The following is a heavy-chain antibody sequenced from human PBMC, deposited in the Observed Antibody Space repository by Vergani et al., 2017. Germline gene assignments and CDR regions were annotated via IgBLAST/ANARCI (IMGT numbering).Heavy chain of an antibody. V-gene: IGHV4-61*05. Sequence: QLQLQESGPGLVKPSETLSLTCTVSGGSISSSSYYWGWIRRPPGKGLEWIGYIYYSGSTNYNPALKSRVTLSVDTSKNQFSLKLSSGTAADPAVYYWARHAYSSFDYWGQGTLVTVSS. CDR2: IYYSGST. D-gene: IGHD3-16*01. J-gene: IGHJ4*02. CDR3: ARHAYSSFDY. CDR1: GGSISSSSYY.